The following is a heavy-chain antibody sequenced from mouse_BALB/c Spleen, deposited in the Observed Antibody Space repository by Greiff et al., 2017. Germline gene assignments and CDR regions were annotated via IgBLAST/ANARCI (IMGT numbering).Heavy chain of an antibody. CDR3: ARSYYDWYFDV. V-gene: IGHV14-3*02. D-gene: IGHD1-1*01. Sequence: VQLQQSGAKLVKPGASVKLSCTASGFNIKDTYMHWVKQRPEQGLEWIGRIDPANGNTKYDPKFQGKATITADTSSNTAYLQLSSLTSEDTAVYYCARSYYDWYFDVWGAGTTVTVSS. CDR2: IDPANGNT. J-gene: IGHJ1*01. CDR1: GFNIKDTY.